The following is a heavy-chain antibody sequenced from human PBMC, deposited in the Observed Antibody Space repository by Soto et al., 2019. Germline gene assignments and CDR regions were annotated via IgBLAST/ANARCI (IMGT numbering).Heavy chain of an antibody. V-gene: IGHV3-23*01. D-gene: IGHD4-4*01. J-gene: IGHJ4*02. Sequence: EVQLLESGGDLVQPGGSLRLSCAASGFTCSSYGMSWVRQAPGKGLEWVSAIDRSGVTTYYADSVKGRFTVSRDNSKNTLYLHMNSLRADDTAVYYCAKVDGATTYWGQGTLVTVSS. CDR2: IDRSGVTT. CDR3: AKVDGATTY. CDR1: GFTCSSYG.